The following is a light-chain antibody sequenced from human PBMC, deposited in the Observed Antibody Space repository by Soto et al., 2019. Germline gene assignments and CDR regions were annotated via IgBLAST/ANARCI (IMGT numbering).Light chain of an antibody. CDR1: QSVSNNY. CDR2: GAS. CDR3: PQYSSSPRR. V-gene: IGKV3-20*01. Sequence: EVVLTQSPGTLSLSPGERATLSCRASQSVSNNYLAWYQQNPGQAPRLLIYGASTRATGVPDRFSGSGSGTESTLTVSRLEPEDVVVFYCPQYSSSPRRFGQGTRVEVK. J-gene: IGKJ1*01.